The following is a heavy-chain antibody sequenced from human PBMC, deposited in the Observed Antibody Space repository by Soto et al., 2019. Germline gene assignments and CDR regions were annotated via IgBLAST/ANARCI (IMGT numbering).Heavy chain of an antibody. Sequence: GGSLRLSCAASGFTFSSYDMHWVRQATGKGLEWVSAIGTAGDTYYPGSVKGRFTISRENAKNSLYLQMNSLRAGDTAVYYCAREKEYSYGESGMDVWGQGTTVTVSS. V-gene: IGHV3-13*04. J-gene: IGHJ6*02. CDR2: IGTAGDT. CDR3: AREKEYSYGESGMDV. D-gene: IGHD5-18*01. CDR1: GFTFSSYD.